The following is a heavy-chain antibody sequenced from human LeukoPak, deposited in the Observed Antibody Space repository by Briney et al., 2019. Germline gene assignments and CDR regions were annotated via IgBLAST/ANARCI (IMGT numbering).Heavy chain of an antibody. Sequence: NTSETLSLTCAVYGGSFSGYYWSWIRQPPGKAPEWIGEINHSGSTNYNPSVKSRVTISVDTSKNQFSLKLSSVTAADTAVYYCARGRGDIVVVPAAIGGYYLDYWGQGTLVTVSS. CDR2: INHSGST. V-gene: IGHV4-34*01. CDR1: GGSFSGYY. J-gene: IGHJ4*02. CDR3: ARGRGDIVVVPAAIGGYYLDY. D-gene: IGHD2-2*02.